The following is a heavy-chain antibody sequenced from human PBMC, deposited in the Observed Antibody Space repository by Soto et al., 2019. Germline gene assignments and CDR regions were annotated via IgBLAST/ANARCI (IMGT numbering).Heavy chain of an antibody. D-gene: IGHD3-22*01. CDR1: GGTFSSYA. V-gene: IGHV1-69*06. CDR3: ARIDYDSTPGC. J-gene: IGHJ4*02. CDR2: IIPIFGTA. Sequence: AASVKVSCKASGGTFSSYAISWVRQAPGQGLEWMGGIIPIFGTANYAQKFQGRVTITADKSTSTAYMELSSLRSEDTAVYYCARIDYDSTPGCWGQGTLVTVSS.